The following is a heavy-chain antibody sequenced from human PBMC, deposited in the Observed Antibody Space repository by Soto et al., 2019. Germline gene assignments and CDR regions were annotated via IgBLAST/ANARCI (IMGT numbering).Heavy chain of an antibody. J-gene: IGHJ4*02. V-gene: IGHV1-18*01. CDR2: ISAYNGNT. CDR1: GYTFTSYR. D-gene: IGHD3-3*01. Sequence: ASVKLSCKASGYTFTSYRISLGRQAPEQGLEWMGWISAYNGNTNYAQKLQGRVTMTTDTSTSTAYMELRSLRSDDTAVYYCARDQSYDFWSGYFDYWGQGTLVTVSS. CDR3: ARDQSYDFWSGYFDY.